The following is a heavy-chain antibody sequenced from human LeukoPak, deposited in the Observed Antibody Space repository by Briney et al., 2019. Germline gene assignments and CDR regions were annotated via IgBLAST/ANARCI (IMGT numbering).Heavy chain of an antibody. J-gene: IGHJ4*02. Sequence: SETLSLTCAVYGGSFSGYYWSWIRQPPGKGLEWIGEINHSGSTNYNPSLKSRVTISVDTSKNQFSLRLSSVTAADTAVYYCARVSGFGELFGYWGQGALVTVSS. CDR3: ARVSGFGELFGY. D-gene: IGHD3-10*01. V-gene: IGHV4-34*01. CDR1: GGSFSGYY. CDR2: INHSGST.